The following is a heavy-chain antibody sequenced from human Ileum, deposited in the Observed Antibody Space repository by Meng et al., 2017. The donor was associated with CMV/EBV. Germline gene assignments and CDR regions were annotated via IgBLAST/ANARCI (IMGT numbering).Heavy chain of an antibody. CDR3: ARQNWND. CDR1: GFVVSSNY. Sequence: GESLKISCAASGFVVSSNYISWVRQAPGKGLEWVSMIYSETTGSSTYYGASVRGRFTISRDKSKNSVYLQMNNLRSEDTAVYYCARQNWNDWGQGTLVTVSS. D-gene: IGHD1-1*01. CDR2: IYSETTGSST. J-gene: IGHJ4*02. V-gene: IGHV3-53*01.